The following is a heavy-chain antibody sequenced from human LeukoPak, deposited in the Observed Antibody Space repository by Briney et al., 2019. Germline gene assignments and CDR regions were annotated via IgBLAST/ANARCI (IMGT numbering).Heavy chain of an antibody. CDR2: INHSGST. CDR3: ASGPVVVPAAQPRKFDY. D-gene: IGHD2-2*01. V-gene: IGHV4-34*01. CDR1: GGSFSGYY. Sequence: SETLSPTCAVYGGSFSGYYWSWIRQPPGKGLEWIGEINHSGSTNYNPSLKSRVTISVDTSKNQFSLKLSSVTAADTAVYYCASGPVVVPAAQPRKFDYWGQGTLVTVSS. J-gene: IGHJ4*02.